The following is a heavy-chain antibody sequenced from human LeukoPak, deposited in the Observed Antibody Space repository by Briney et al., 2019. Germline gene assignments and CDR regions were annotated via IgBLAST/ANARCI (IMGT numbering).Heavy chain of an antibody. CDR1: GFTFSNSA. D-gene: IGHD6-19*01. V-gene: IGHV3-30-3*01. Sequence: GKSLRLSCAASGFTFSNSAMHWVRQAPGKGLEWVALISYDGNNKYYADSVKGRFTISRDNSKNTLYLQMSSLRAEDTAVYYCARALIAVAGLNDYWGQGTLVTVSS. CDR3: ARALIAVAGLNDY. J-gene: IGHJ4*02. CDR2: ISYDGNNK.